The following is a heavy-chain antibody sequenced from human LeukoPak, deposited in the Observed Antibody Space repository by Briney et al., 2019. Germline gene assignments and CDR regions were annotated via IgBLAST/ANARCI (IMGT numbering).Heavy chain of an antibody. D-gene: IGHD6-19*01. V-gene: IGHV3-21*01. Sequence: PGRSLRLSCAASGFTFSTFSMNWLRQAPGKGLEWVSCISRRSDSIYYADSVKGRFTISRDNAKNTLYLQMSRLSVEDTGVYFCARGTVAGTIQHWGQGTLVSVSS. J-gene: IGHJ1*01. CDR3: ARGTVAGTIQH. CDR1: GFTFSTFS. CDR2: ISRRSDSI.